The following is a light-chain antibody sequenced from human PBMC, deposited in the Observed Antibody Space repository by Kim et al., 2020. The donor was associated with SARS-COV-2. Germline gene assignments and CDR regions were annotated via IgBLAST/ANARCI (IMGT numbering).Light chain of an antibody. Sequence: SPGDRATLSCGASQSVGSTYLAWYQQRPGQAPRLLIYGGSNRATGIPDRFSGSGSGTDFTLTISRVEPEDFALYYCQQYYSSPLTFGGGTKVEIK. V-gene: IGKV3-20*01. CDR3: QQYYSSPLT. CDR2: GGS. CDR1: QSVGSTY. J-gene: IGKJ4*01.